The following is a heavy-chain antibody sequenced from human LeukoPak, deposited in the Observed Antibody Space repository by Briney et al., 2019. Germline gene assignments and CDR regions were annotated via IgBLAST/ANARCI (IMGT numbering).Heavy chain of an antibody. Sequence: SETLSLTCAVYGGSFSGYYWGWIRQPPGKGLEWIGSIYYSGSTYYNPSLKSRVTISVDTSKNQFSLKLSSVTAADTAVYYCALLGYCSSTSCFDYWGQGTLVTVSS. CDR2: IYYSGST. CDR1: GGSFSGYY. CDR3: ALLGYCSSTSCFDY. D-gene: IGHD2-2*01. J-gene: IGHJ4*02. V-gene: IGHV4-39*01.